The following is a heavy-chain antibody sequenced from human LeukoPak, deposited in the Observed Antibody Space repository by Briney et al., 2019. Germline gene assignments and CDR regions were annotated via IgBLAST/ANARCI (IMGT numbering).Heavy chain of an antibody. D-gene: IGHD6-6*01. CDR1: GGSISSYY. J-gene: IGHJ3*02. V-gene: IGHV4-59*01. CDR3: ARDSASIATDPFGFFPGGHAFDI. CDR2: IYYSGST. Sequence: SETLSLTCTVSGGSISSYYWSWIRQPPGKGLEWIGYIYYSGSTNYNPSLKSRVTISVDTSKNQFSLKLSSVTAADTAVYYCARDSASIATDPFGFFPGGHAFDIWGQGTMVTVSS.